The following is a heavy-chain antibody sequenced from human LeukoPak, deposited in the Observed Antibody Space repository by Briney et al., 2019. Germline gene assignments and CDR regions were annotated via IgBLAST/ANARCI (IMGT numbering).Heavy chain of an antibody. CDR1: GLTVSSNY. D-gene: IGHD6-19*01. CDR2: IYSGGST. V-gene: IGHV3-66*01. J-gene: IGHJ4*02. Sequence: GGSLRLSCAASGLTVSSNYMSWVRQAPGKGLEWVSVIYSGGSTYYADSVKGRFTISRDNSKNTLYLQMNSLRAEDTAVYYCAKAKYSSGWLPYYFDYWGQGTLVTVSS. CDR3: AKAKYSSGWLPYYFDY.